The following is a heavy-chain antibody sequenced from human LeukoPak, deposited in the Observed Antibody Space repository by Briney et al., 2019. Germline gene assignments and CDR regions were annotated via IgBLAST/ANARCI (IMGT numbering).Heavy chain of an antibody. CDR2: ISWDGGST. Sequence: GGSLRLSCAASGFTFDDYTMHWVRQAPGKGLEWVSLISWDGGSTYYADSVKGRVTISRDNSKNSLYLQMNSLRTEDTALYYCAKDILERDYYYDSSGYLPDYWGQGTLVTVSS. CDR1: GFTFDDYT. V-gene: IGHV3-43*01. CDR3: AKDILERDYYYDSSGYLPDY. D-gene: IGHD3-22*01. J-gene: IGHJ4*02.